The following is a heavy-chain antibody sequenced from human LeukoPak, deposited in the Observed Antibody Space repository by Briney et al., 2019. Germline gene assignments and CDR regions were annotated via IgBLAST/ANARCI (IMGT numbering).Heavy chain of an antibody. CDR3: AREGGTVVVGRFDY. J-gene: IGHJ4*02. CDR2: IQTDGSGK. CDR1: GINFRASG. V-gene: IGHV3-30*02. Sequence: GGSLRLSCAASGINFRASGMHWVRQAPGMGLEWVTFIQTDGSGKYYAASVAGRFTISRDNSKNTVYLHMNSLRPDDTALYYCAREGGTVVVGRFDYWGQGTLVTVSS. D-gene: IGHD2-2*01.